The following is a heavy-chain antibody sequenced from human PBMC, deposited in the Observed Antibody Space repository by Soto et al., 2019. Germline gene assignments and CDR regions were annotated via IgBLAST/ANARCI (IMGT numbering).Heavy chain of an antibody. CDR1: GYTFTSYG. CDR2: SSAYNGNT. V-gene: IGHV1-18*01. J-gene: IGHJ4*02. D-gene: IGHD5-18*01. CDR3: ARDKAMAQFDY. Sequence: QVQLVQSGAEVKKPGSSVKVSCKASGYTFTSYGISWVRQAPGQGLEWMRWSSAYNGNTKYAQNRQGRVTMTTDTSTSTAYRELRSLRSDDTAVYSWARDKAMAQFDYWGQGTLVTVSS.